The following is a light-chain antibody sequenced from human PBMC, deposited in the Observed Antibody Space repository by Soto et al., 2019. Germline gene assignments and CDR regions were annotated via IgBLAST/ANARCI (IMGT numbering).Light chain of an antibody. CDR2: GAS. J-gene: IGKJ4*01. V-gene: IGKV3-20*01. CDR3: QQYGSSPLT. CDR1: QSVSSSY. Sequence: EIVLTQSPGTLSLSPGERATLSCRASQSVSSSYLAWYQQKPGQAPRLLIYGASRRATGIPDRFSGSGSRTDFTLTISRLEPEEFAGYYCQQYGSSPLTFGGGTKVEIK.